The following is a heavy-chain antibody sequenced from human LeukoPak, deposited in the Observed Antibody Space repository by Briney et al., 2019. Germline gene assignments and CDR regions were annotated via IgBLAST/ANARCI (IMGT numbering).Heavy chain of an antibody. CDR1: GFIFSNYG. D-gene: IGHD6-19*01. J-gene: IGHJ6*02. CDR3: AKVSGWYGIRGAMDV. V-gene: IGHV3-23*01. CDR2: ISTSGGGT. Sequence: PGKSLRLSCAASGFIFSNYGMNWVRQAPGKGLEWVSAISTSGGGTYYPDSVKGRFTISRDNSKNTLSLQMNSLRAEDTAIYYCAKVSGWYGIRGAMDVWGQGTTVTVSS.